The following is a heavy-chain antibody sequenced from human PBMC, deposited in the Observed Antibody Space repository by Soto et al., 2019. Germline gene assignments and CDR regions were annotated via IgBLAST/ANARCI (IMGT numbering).Heavy chain of an antibody. J-gene: IGHJ4*02. CDR3: AKGGNYGHLLHYFXY. CDR2: ISDSGGST. D-gene: IGHD3-10*01. CDR1: GFSFSSYA. Sequence: GGSLRLSCAASGFSFSSYAMDWVRQAPGRGLEWVSVISDSGGSTYYAASVKGRFTISRDNSKNTLYLQMNSLRAEDTAVYYCAKGGNYGHLLHYFXYWGQGALVTVSS. V-gene: IGHV3-23*01.